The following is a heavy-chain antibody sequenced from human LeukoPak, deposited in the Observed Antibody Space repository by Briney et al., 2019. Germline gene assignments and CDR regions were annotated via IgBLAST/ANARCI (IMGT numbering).Heavy chain of an antibody. CDR3: ARVPRRGYSYGLDY. CDR2: ISSSSSTI. Sequence: GGSLRLSCAASGFTFSDYYMSWIRQAPGKGLEWVSYISSSSSTIYYADSVKGRFTISRDNAKNSLYLQMNSLRAEDTAVYYCARVPRRGYSYGLDYWGQGTLVTVSS. J-gene: IGHJ4*02. CDR1: GFTFSDYY. V-gene: IGHV3-11*04. D-gene: IGHD5-18*01.